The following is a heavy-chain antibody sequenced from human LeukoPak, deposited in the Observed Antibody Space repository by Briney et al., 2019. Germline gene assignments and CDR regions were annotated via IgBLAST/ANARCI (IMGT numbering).Heavy chain of an antibody. CDR3: ARADYYDSSGPPPFDY. Sequence: GASLKVSCKASGYTFTSYDINWVRQATGQGLEWMGWMNPNSGNTGYAQKFQGRVTMTRNTSISTAYMELSSLRSEHTAVHYCARADYYDSSGPPPFDYWGQGTLVTVSS. J-gene: IGHJ4*02. CDR2: MNPNSGNT. CDR1: GYTFTSYD. D-gene: IGHD3-22*01. V-gene: IGHV1-8*01.